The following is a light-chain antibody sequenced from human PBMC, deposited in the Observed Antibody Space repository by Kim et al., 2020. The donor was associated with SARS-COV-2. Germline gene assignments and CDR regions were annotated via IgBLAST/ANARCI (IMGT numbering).Light chain of an antibody. CDR3: QQYSSWPPYT. J-gene: IGKJ2*01. CDR2: GAS. Sequence: SPVESAALSFSANQSISYNLAWYQAKPGQPPRLLIYGASTRATAIPARFSGSGSGTEFTLTISSLQSEDFATYYCQQYSSWPPYTFGQGTKLEL. CDR1: QSISYN. V-gene: IGKV3-15*01.